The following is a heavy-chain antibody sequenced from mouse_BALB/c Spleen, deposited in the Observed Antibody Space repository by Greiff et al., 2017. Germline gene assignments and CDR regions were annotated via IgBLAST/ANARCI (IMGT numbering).Heavy chain of an antibody. Sequence: EVKLEESGGGLVKPGGSLKLSCAASGFTFSDYYMYWVRQTPEKRLEWVATISDGGSYTYYPDSVKGRFTISRDNAKNNLYLQMSSLKSEDTAMYYCARDYGSPPWFAYWGQGTLVTVSA. CDR3: ARDYGSPPWFAY. CDR1: GFTFSDYY. CDR2: ISDGGSYT. V-gene: IGHV5-4*02. J-gene: IGHJ3*01. D-gene: IGHD1-1*01.